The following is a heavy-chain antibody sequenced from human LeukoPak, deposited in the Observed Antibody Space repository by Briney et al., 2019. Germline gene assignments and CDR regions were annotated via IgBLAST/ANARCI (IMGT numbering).Heavy chain of an antibody. CDR2: ISGSGGST. Sequence: PGGTLRLSCAASGFTFSSYGMSWVRQAPGKGLEWVSAISGSGGSTYYADSVKGRFTISRDNSKNTLYLQMNSLRAEDTAVYYCANGAQGGYWVKGDWFDPWGQGTLVTVSS. V-gene: IGHV3-23*01. CDR1: GFTFSSYG. CDR3: ANGAQGGYWVKGDWFDP. J-gene: IGHJ5*02. D-gene: IGHD1-26*01.